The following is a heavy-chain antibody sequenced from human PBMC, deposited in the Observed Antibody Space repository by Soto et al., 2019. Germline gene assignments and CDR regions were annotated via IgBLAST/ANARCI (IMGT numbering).Heavy chain of an antibody. CDR1: GFTFGDYA. J-gene: IGHJ6*02. CDR2: IRSKAYGGTT. D-gene: IGHD1-1*01. V-gene: IGHV3-49*03. Sequence: PGGSLRLSCTASGFTFGDYAMSWFRQAPGKGLEWVGFIRSKAYGGTTEYAASVKGRFTISRDDSKSIAYLQMNSLKTEDTAVYYCTRAWKAVYYYYYYGMDVWGQGTTVTVSS. CDR3: TRAWKAVYYYYYYGMDV.